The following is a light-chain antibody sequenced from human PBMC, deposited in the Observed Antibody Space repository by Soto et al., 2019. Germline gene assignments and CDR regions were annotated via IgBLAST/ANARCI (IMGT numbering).Light chain of an antibody. CDR3: QQYNNWPLS. V-gene: IGKV3-15*01. CDR1: QTVNNN. CDR2: STF. Sequence: EIVMTQSPATLSVSPGERATLSCRASQTVNNNLAWYQQKVGQAPRLLIYSTFNRATGVPARFSGSGSGTGFTLTMSSLQSEDFAFYYCQQYNNWPLSLGGGTKVEIK. J-gene: IGKJ4*01.